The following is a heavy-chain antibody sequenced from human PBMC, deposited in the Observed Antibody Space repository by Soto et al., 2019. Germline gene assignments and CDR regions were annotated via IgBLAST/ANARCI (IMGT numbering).Heavy chain of an antibody. D-gene: IGHD2-2*01. V-gene: IGHV1-18*01. CDR2: ISAYNGNT. CDR3: ARDLDIVVVPAAKYYYYYGMDD. Sequence: ASVKVSCKASGYTFTSYGISWVRQAPGQGLEWMGWISAYNGNTNYAQKLQGRVTMTTDTSTSTAYMELRSLRSDDTAVYYCARDLDIVVVPAAKYYYYYGMDDWRQGTTVTVSS. J-gene: IGHJ6*02. CDR1: GYTFTSYG.